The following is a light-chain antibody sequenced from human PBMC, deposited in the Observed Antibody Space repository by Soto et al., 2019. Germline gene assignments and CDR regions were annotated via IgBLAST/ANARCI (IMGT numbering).Light chain of an antibody. V-gene: IGKV3-15*01. CDR3: HQRRQWPLT. Sequence: EIVMTQSPATLSVSPGERATLSCRASQSVSSNLAWYQQKPGQAPRLLIYGASTRATGIPARFSGSGSGTEFTLTISSLQSEDFAVYYCHQRRQWPLTFGGGTKVEI. J-gene: IGKJ4*01. CDR2: GAS. CDR1: QSVSSN.